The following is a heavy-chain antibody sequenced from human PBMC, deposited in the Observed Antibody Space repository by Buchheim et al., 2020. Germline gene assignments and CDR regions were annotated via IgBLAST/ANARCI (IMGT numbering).Heavy chain of an antibody. D-gene: IGHD2-2*01. V-gene: IGHV1-8*01. CDR1: GSTFTSYD. CDR2: MNPNSGNP. Sequence: QVQLVQSGAEVKKPGASVKVSCKASGSTFTSYDINWVRQATGQGLEWMGWMNPNSGNPGYAQKFQGRVTMTRNTSISTAYMGLSSLRSEDTAVYYCARSCSSTSCYRRWSYYYGMDVWGQGTT. CDR3: ARSCSSTSCYRRWSYYYGMDV. J-gene: IGHJ6*02.